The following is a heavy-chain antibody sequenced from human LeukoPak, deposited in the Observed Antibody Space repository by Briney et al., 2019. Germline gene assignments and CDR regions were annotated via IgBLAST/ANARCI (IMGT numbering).Heavy chain of an antibody. CDR1: GYTFTTYS. V-gene: IGHV1-18*01. J-gene: IGHJ1*01. Sequence: GASVKVSCTASGYTFTTYSLAWVREAPGQSLEWMGWISVNNGGTNYAQSFNDRVTLTRDTSTNTAYLELRSLRSDDTAIIYCATATQPRGYFLHWGQGTLVTVSS. D-gene: IGHD2-2*01. CDR2: ISVNNGGT. CDR3: ATATQPRGYFLH.